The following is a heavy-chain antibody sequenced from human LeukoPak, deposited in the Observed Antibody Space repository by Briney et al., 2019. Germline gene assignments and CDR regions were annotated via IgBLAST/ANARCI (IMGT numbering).Heavy chain of an antibody. CDR1: GFTFSSYA. D-gene: IGHD3-9*01. CDR2: ISGSGGST. Sequence: GGSLRLSCAASGFTFSSYAMSWVRQAPGKGLEWVSGISGSGGSTYYADSVKGRFTISRDNSKNTLYLQMNSLRAEDTAVYYCAKDRRLSRLVFDYWGQGTLVTVSS. V-gene: IGHV3-23*01. J-gene: IGHJ4*02. CDR3: AKDRRLSRLVFDY.